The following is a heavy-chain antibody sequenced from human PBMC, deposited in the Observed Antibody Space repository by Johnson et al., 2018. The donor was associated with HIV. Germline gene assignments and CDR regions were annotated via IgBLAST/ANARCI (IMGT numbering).Heavy chain of an antibody. CDR1: GFTFSSYG. CDR3: ARDMREYGCEEWGSDYYVFEM. J-gene: IGHJ3*02. Sequence: QMQLVESGGGVVQPGRSLRLSCAASGFTFSSYGMHWVRQAPGKGLEWVAVISFAGTKKTNADSVKGRFTISRDNSKYLLYLQMNRLRAEDTALYYCARDMREYGCEEWGSDYYVFEMWGQGAMVTVSS. V-gene: IGHV3-30*03. CDR2: ISFAGTKK. D-gene: IGHD3-16*01.